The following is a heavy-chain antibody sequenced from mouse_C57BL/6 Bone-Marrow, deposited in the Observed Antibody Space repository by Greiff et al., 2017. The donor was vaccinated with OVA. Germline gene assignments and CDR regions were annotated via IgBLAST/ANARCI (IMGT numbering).Heavy chain of an antibody. J-gene: IGHJ3*01. Sequence: QVQLKQSGPGLVQPSQSLSITCTVSGFSLTSYGVHWVRQSPGKGLEWLGVIWSGGSTDYNAALISRLSISKDNSKSQVFFKMNSLQADDTAIYYCARNRGSLAYWGQGTLVTVSA. CDR1: GFSLTSYG. CDR2: IWSGGST. V-gene: IGHV2-2*01. CDR3: ARNRGSLAY.